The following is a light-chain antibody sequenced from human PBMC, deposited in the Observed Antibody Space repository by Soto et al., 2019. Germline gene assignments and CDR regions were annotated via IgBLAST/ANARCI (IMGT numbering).Light chain of an antibody. J-gene: IGKJ3*01. CDR2: WAS. V-gene: IGKV4-1*01. CDR3: QQYYSTPFT. Sequence: DIVMTQSPDSLAVSLGERATINCKSSQSVLYSSNNKTYLAWYQQKPGQPPKLLIYWASTRESGVPDRFSGSESGTDFTLTISSLQAEDVAVYYCQQYYSTPFTVGPGTKVDI. CDR1: QSVLYSSNNKTY.